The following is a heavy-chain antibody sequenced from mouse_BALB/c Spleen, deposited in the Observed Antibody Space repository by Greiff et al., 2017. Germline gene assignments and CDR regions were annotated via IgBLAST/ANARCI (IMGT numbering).Heavy chain of an antibody. CDR1: GYSITSGYY. J-gene: IGHJ2*01. Sequence: VQLQQSGPGLVKPSQSLSLTCSVTGYSITSGYYWNWIRQFPGNKLEWMGYISYDGSNNYNPSLKNRISITRDTSKNQFFLKLNSVTTEDTATYYCARDGGYYYWGQGTTLTVSS. CDR3: ARDGGYYY. V-gene: IGHV3-6*02. CDR2: ISYDGSN. D-gene: IGHD2-3*01.